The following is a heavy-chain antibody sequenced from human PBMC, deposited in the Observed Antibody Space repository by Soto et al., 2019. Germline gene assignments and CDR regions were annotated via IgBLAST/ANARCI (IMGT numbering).Heavy chain of an antibody. D-gene: IGHD5-12*01. J-gene: IGHJ6*02. Sequence: GASVKVSCKASGYTFTSYYMHWVRQAPGQGPEWMGWISSYNGDTNYAQTFQGRVTMTTDTSTSTAYMELRSLRSDDTAVYYCARVGVAPDYYDGMDVWGQGTSVTVSS. CDR2: ISSYNGDT. CDR3: ARVGVAPDYYDGMDV. V-gene: IGHV1-18*04. CDR1: GYTFTSYY.